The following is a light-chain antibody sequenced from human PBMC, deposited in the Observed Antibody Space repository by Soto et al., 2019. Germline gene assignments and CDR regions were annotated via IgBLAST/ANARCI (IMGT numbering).Light chain of an antibody. CDR2: DAS. V-gene: IGKV3-11*01. CDR1: QSVSSY. Sequence: EIVLTQSPATLSLSPGERATLSCRASQSVSSYLAWYQQKPGQAPRLLIYDASNRATGIPARFSGSGSGTDFTLTISSLEPEYYYCQQRSNWLYTFGQGTELEIK. CDR3: QQRSNWLYT. J-gene: IGKJ2*01.